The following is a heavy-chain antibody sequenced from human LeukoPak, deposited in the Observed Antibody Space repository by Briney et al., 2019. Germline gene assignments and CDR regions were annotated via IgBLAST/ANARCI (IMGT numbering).Heavy chain of an antibody. D-gene: IGHD2-2*01. V-gene: IGHV4-38-2*01. CDR2: IYYSGTT. Sequence: SETLSLTCAVSGFSISSGYFWAWVRRPPGKGLEWIGSIYYSGTTYYSLSLKSRVTISVDTSKNQFSLKLNSVTAADTAMYYCARLAVVELPAARSNYFDYWGQGTLVTVSS. CDR3: ARLAVVELPAARSNYFDY. CDR1: GFSISSGYF. J-gene: IGHJ4*02.